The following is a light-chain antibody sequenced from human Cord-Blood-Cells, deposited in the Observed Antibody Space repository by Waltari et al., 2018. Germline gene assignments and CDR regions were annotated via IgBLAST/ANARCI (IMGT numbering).Light chain of an antibody. CDR3: MIWPSNASQV. Sequence: QPVLTQPPSSSASPGESARLTCTLPSDINVGIYNTYSYQHQPGSPPRYLLYYYSDSDKGQGSGVPSRFSGSKDASANTGILLISGLQSEDEADYYCMIWPSNASQVFGGGTKLTVL. CDR2: YYSDSDK. V-gene: IGLV5-37*01. CDR1: SDINVGIYN. J-gene: IGLJ2*01.